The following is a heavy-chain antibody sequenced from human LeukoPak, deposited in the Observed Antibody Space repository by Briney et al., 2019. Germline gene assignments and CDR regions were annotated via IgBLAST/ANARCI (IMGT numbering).Heavy chain of an antibody. V-gene: IGHV1-2*06. CDR3: AKGSYPYYYYYMDV. D-gene: IGHD1-26*01. CDR2: INPNSGGT. Sequence: ASVKVPCKASGYTFTGYYMHWMRQAPGQGLEWMGRINPNSGGTNYAQKFQGRVTMTRDTAISTAYMELSRLRSDDTAVYYCAKGSYPYYYYYMDVWGKGTTVTVSS. CDR1: GYTFTGYY. J-gene: IGHJ6*03.